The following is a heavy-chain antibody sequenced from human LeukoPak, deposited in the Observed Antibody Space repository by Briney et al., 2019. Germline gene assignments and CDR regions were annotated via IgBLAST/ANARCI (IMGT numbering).Heavy chain of an antibody. CDR1: GYSISSGYY. CDR3: ARDPGDIVATHFDY. D-gene: IGHD5-12*01. CDR2: IYHSGST. V-gene: IGHV4-38-2*02. J-gene: IGHJ4*02. Sequence: PSETLSLTCTVSGYSISSGYYWGWIRQPPGKGLEWIGSIYHSGSTYYNPSLKSRVTISVDTSKNQFSLKLSSVTAADTAVYYCARDPGDIVATHFDYWGQGTLVTVSS.